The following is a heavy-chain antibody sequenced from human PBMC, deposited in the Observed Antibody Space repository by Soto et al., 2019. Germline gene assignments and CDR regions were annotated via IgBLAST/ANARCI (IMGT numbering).Heavy chain of an antibody. CDR3: AKATYYDFWSGNDY. Sequence: GGSLRLSCAASGFTFSSYAMSWVRQAPGKGLEWVSAISGSGGSTYYADSVKGRFTISRDNSKNTLYLQMNSLRAEDTAVYYCAKATYYDFWSGNDYWGQGTLVTVSS. J-gene: IGHJ4*02. D-gene: IGHD3-3*01. CDR2: ISGSGGST. CDR1: GFTFSSYA. V-gene: IGHV3-23*01.